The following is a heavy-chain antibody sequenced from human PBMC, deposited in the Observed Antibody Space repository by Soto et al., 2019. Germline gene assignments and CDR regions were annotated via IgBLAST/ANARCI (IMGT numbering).Heavy chain of an antibody. V-gene: IGHV1-69*01. CDR1: GGTFSSYS. D-gene: IGHD1-26*01. J-gene: IGHJ4*02. CDR2: IIPIFGTA. CDR3: ASAGGRHSGGSDY. Sequence: QVQLVQSGAEVNKPGSSVKFSCNASGGTFSSYSINWVRQAPGQGLEWMGEIIPIFGTANYAQKFQGRVKITADESTSTAYMELSSLRSEDTAVYYCASAGGRHSGGSDYWGQGTLVTVSS.